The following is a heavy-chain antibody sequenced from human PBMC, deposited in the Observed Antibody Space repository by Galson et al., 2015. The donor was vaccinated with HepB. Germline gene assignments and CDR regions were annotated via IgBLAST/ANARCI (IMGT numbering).Heavy chain of an antibody. Sequence: SLRLSCAASGFTFSSYAMSWVRQAPGKGLEWVSAISGSGGSTYYADSVKGRFTISRDNSKNTLYLQMNSLRAEDTAVYYCAKDREQWPTLFDYWGQGTLVTVSS. CDR2: ISGSGGST. V-gene: IGHV3-23*01. CDR3: AKDREQWPTLFDY. D-gene: IGHD6-19*01. CDR1: GFTFSSYA. J-gene: IGHJ4*02.